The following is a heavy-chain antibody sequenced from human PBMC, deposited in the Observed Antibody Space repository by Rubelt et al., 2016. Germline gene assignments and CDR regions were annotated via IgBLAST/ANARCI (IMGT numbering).Heavy chain of an antibody. CDR2: IYPGDSKR. Sequence: EVQLVQSGAELKKPGESLKISCTGSGYSFTSYWIGWVRQMPGKGLEWMGIIYPGDSKRRYRPCCQGEFTISADKSISTAYLQWSSLKAADHAMYYCATLTGATNWFDPGGQGTLVTVSP. CDR1: GYSFTSYW. J-gene: IGHJ5*02. CDR3: ATLTGATNWFDP. D-gene: IGHD1-20*01. V-gene: IGHV5-51*01.